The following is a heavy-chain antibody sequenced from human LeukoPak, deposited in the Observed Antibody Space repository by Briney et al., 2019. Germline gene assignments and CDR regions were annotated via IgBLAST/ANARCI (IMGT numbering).Heavy chain of an antibody. D-gene: IGHD3-9*01. CDR1: GFTFSSYC. V-gene: IGHV3-23*01. CDR3: AKGHYDILTGGYNWFDP. CDR2: ISGSGGST. J-gene: IGHJ5*02. Sequence: PGGSLRLSCAASGFTFSSYCMIWVRQAPGKGLEWVSAISGSGGSTYYADSVKGRFTISRGNSKNTLYLQMNSLRAEDTAVYYCAKGHYDILTGGYNWFDPWGQGTLVTVSS.